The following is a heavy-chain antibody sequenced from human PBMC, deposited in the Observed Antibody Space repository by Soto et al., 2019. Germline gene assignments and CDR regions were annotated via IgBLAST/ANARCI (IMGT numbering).Heavy chain of an antibody. D-gene: IGHD3-3*01. CDR2: ISAYNGNT. Sequence: ASVKVSCKASGYTFTSYGISWVRQAPGQRLEWMGWISAYNGNTNYAQKLQGRVTMTTDTSTSTAYMELRSLRSDDTAVYYCARVHTDFWSGYRLYYFDYWGQGTLVTVSS. CDR3: ARVHTDFWSGYRLYYFDY. CDR1: GYTFTSYG. J-gene: IGHJ4*02. V-gene: IGHV1-18*01.